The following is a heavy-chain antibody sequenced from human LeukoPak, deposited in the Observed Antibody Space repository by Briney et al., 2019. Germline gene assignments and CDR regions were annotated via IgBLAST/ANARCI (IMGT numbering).Heavy chain of an antibody. CDR1: GYTFTSYG. Sequence: GASVKVSCKASGYTFTSYGISWVRQAPGQGLEWMGWISAYNGNTNYAQKLQGRVTMTTDTSTSTAYMELRSLRSDDTAVYYCARDHGYSMQQLSLYYYGMDVWGQGTTVTVSS. J-gene: IGHJ6*02. D-gene: IGHD6-13*01. V-gene: IGHV1-18*01. CDR2: ISAYNGNT. CDR3: ARDHGYSMQQLSLYYYGMDV.